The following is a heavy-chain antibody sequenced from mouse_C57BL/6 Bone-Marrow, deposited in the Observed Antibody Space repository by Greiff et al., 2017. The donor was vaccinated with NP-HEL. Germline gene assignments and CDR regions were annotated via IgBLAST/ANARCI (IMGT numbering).Heavy chain of an antibody. CDR3: ARSHYGSSWYFDV. Sequence: VQLQQPGAELVKPGASVKMSCKASGYTFTSYWITWVKQRPGQGLEWIGDIYPGSGSTNYNEKFKSKATLTVDTSSSTAYMQLSSLTSEDSAVYHCARSHYGSSWYFDVWGTGTTVTVSS. CDR2: IYPGSGST. D-gene: IGHD1-1*01. J-gene: IGHJ1*03. CDR1: GYTFTSYW. V-gene: IGHV1-55*01.